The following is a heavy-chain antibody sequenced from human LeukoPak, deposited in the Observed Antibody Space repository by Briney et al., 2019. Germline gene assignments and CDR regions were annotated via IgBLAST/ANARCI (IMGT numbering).Heavy chain of an antibody. J-gene: IGHJ4*01. D-gene: IGHD1-1*01. CDR3: AIVVPIAPFYNDRVDY. Sequence: SGTLSLMRAFSGRFYKLRYWLGWARQPPGKGLEWIGEIYHSGSTNYNPSLKRRVTISVGKSKNQFSLNLRSVTSADTAVYYCAIVVPIAPFYNDRVDYWGQGTLVTVSS. CDR1: GRFYKLRYW. CDR2: IYHSGST. V-gene: IGHV4-4*02.